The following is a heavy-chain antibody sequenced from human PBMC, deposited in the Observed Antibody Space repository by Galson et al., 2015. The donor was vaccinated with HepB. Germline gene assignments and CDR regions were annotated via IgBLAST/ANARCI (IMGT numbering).Heavy chain of an antibody. CDR1: GFTFSSSG. D-gene: IGHD6-13*01. J-gene: IGHJ6*02. Sequence: SLRLSCAASGFTFSSSGMHWVRQAPGKGLEWVAFIRFDGSKKNYADYVKGRFTISRDNSKNTLYLQMNSLRAEDTAVYYCAKDLRLSIAAAGPPYYYYGMDVWGQGITVTVSS. CDR3: AKDLRLSIAAAGPPYYYYGMDV. V-gene: IGHV3-30*02. CDR2: IRFDGSKK.